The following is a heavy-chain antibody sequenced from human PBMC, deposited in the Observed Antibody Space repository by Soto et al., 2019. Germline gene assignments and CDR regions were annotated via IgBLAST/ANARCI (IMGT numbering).Heavy chain of an antibody. CDR2: ISSSSSYI. D-gene: IGHD3-10*01. CDR3: ARERITMVRGTYGMDV. V-gene: IGHV3-21*01. CDR1: GFTFSSYS. J-gene: IGHJ6*02. Sequence: GGSLRLSCAASGFTFSSYSMNWVRQAPGKGLEWVSSISSSSSYIYYADSVKGRFTISRDNAKNSLYLQMNSLRAEDTAVYYCARERITMVRGTYGMDVWGQGTTVTVSS.